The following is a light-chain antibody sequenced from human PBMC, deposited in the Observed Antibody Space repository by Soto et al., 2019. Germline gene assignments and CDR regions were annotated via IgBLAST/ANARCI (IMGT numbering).Light chain of an antibody. CDR3: QQYDTWWT. CDR2: GAS. Sequence: EIVMTQSPATLSVSPGERATLSCRASQSVRGKLAWYQQKPGQAPRLLIHGASTRATGVPARFSGSGSGTDFTLTISSLQSEDFAVYYCQQYDTWWTLGQGTKVDIK. CDR1: QSVRGK. J-gene: IGKJ1*01. V-gene: IGKV3-15*01.